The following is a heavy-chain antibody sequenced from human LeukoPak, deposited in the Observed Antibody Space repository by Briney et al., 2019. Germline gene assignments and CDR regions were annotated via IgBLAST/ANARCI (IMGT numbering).Heavy chain of an antibody. CDR3: ARDQGTYFATNWVDP. J-gene: IGHJ5*02. CDR1: GGSINTNNYY. CDR2: IYYSGST. Sequence: PSETLSLTCTVSGGSINTNNYYWGWIRQPPGKGLEWIGSIYYSGSTYYNPSLKSRVTISVDTSKNQFSLKLSSVTAADTAVYYCARDQGTYFATNWVDPWGQGILVTVSS. D-gene: IGHD3-9*01. V-gene: IGHV4-39*02.